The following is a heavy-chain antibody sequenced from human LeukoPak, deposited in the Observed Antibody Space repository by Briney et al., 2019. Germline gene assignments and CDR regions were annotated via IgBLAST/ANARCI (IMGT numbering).Heavy chain of an antibody. CDR2: IYYSGST. D-gene: IGHD2-15*01. J-gene: IGHJ5*02. V-gene: IGHV4-30-4*08. Sequence: SETLSLTCTVSGGSISSGDYYWSWIRQPPGKGLEWLGYIYYSGSTYYNPSLKSRVTISVDTSKNQFSLKLSSVTAADTAVYYCARVEGIVVVVAATPRNWFDPWGQGTLVTVSS. CDR3: ARVEGIVVVVAATPRNWFDP. CDR1: GGSISSGDYY.